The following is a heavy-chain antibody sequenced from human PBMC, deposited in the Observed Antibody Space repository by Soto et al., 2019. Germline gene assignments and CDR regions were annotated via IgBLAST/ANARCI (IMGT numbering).Heavy chain of an antibody. CDR3: ARTGAAVIPEDYYYYGMDV. CDR2: ISAYNGNT. J-gene: IGHJ6*02. Sequence: QVRLVQSGAEVKKPGASVKVSCKASGYTFTSYGISWVRQAPGQGLEWMGWISAYNGNTNYAQKLQGRVTMTTDTSTSTAYMELRSLRSDDTAVYYCARTGAAVIPEDYYYYGMDVWGQGTTVTVSS. D-gene: IGHD6-13*01. V-gene: IGHV1-18*01. CDR1: GYTFTSYG.